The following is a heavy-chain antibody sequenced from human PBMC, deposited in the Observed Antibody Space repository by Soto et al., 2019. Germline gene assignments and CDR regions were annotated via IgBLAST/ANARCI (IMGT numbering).Heavy chain of an antibody. CDR3: ARDRTPIAGPKGYCSGGSCYYGMDV. V-gene: IGHV3-48*02. J-gene: IGHJ6*02. Sequence: EVQLVESGGGLVQPGGSLRLSCAASGFTFSSYSMNWVRQAPGKGLEWVSYISSSSSTIYYADSVKGRFTISRDNAKNSRGLQMNTLRDEDTAVYYCARDRTPIAGPKGYCSGGSCYYGMDVWGRGSTVTASS. CDR1: GFTFSSYS. D-gene: IGHD2-15*01. CDR2: ISSSSSTI.